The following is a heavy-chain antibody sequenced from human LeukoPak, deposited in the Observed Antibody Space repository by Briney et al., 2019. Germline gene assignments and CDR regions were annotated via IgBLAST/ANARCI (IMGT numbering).Heavy chain of an antibody. CDR3: VKSPLYLGYCSGGSCHYFDY. CDR2: ISGTGGTT. D-gene: IGHD2-15*01. V-gene: IGHV3-23*01. Sequence: PGGTLRLSCAVSGFTFSSCAMIWVRQTPGKGLEWVSVISGTGGTTYDADSVKGRFTISRDNSKNTLYLQMNSLRAEDTAVYYCVKSPLYLGYCSGGSCHYFDYWGQGTLVTVSS. CDR1: GFTFSSCA. J-gene: IGHJ4*02.